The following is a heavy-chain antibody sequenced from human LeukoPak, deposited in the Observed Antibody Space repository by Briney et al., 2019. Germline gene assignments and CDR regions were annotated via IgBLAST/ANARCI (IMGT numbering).Heavy chain of an antibody. Sequence: GESLKISCKGSGYSFTSYWTGWVRQMPGKGLEWMGIIYPGDSDTRYSPSFQGQVTISADKSISTAYLQWSSLKASDAAMYYCARHRGQDTGGYYYDSSGYPDAFDIWGQGTMVTVSS. J-gene: IGHJ3*02. D-gene: IGHD3-22*01. CDR2: IYPGDSDT. CDR1: GYSFTSYW. V-gene: IGHV5-51*01. CDR3: ARHRGQDTGGYYYDSSGYPDAFDI.